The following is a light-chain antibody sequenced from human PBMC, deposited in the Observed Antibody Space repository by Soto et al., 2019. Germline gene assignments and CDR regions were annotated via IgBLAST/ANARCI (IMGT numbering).Light chain of an antibody. CDR1: SSDVDGYNN. V-gene: IGLV2-14*01. Sequence: QSALTQHASVSGAPGRSITISCTGTSSDVDGYNNVSWYQQHPGKAPKLMIYDVSNRPSGVSNRFSGSKSGNTASLTISGLQAEDEADYYCSSYTSSSTVVFGGGTKLTVL. J-gene: IGLJ2*01. CDR2: DVS. CDR3: SSYTSSSTVV.